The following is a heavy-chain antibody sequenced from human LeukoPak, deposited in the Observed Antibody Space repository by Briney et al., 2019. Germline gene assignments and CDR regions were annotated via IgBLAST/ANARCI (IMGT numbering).Heavy chain of an antibody. J-gene: IGHJ4*02. D-gene: IGHD3-10*01. CDR2: ISYDGSNK. CDR1: GFTFSSYA. CDR3: AKDDGFGELLYGFDY. Sequence: GGSLRLSCAASGFTFSSYAMHWVRQSPGKGLEWVAVISYDGSNKYYADSVKGRFTISRDNSKNTLYLQMNSLRAEDTAVYYCAKDDGFGELLYGFDYWGQGTLVTVSS. V-gene: IGHV3-30*04.